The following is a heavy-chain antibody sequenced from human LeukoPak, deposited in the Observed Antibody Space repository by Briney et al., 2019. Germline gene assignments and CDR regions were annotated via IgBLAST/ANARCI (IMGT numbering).Heavy chain of an antibody. D-gene: IGHD2/OR15-2a*01. V-gene: IGHV1-69*13. J-gene: IGHJ4*02. Sequence: ASLKVSCKASGYTFSRNAIHWVRQAPGQRLEWMGGIIPIFGTANYAQKFQGRVTITADESTSTAYMELSSLRSEDTAVYYCASSTYYVYYFDYWGQGTLVTVSS. CDR1: GYTFSRNA. CDR3: ASSTYYVYYFDY. CDR2: IIPIFGTA.